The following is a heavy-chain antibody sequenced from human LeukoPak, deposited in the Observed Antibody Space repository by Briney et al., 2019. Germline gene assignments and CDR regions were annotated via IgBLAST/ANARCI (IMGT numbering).Heavy chain of an antibody. J-gene: IGHJ5*02. Sequence: SETLSLTCTVSGGSISSSSYYWGWIRQPPGTGLEWIGSIYYSGSTYYNPSLKSRVTISVDTSKNQFSLKLSSVTAADTAVYYCARHYYDSSGYTTWGQGTLVTVSS. CDR1: GGSISSSSYY. V-gene: IGHV4-39*01. CDR3: ARHYYDSSGYTT. D-gene: IGHD3-22*01. CDR2: IYYSGST.